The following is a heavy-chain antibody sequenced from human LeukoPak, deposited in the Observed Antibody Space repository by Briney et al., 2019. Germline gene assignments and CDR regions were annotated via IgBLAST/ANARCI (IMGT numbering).Heavy chain of an antibody. D-gene: IGHD6-13*01. V-gene: IGHV1-69*01. CDR2: IIPIFGTA. J-gene: IGHJ4*02. CDR1: GGTFSSYA. Sequence: GASVNVSCKASGGTFSSYAISCVRQAPGQGLEWMGGIIPIFGTANYPKKFQGRVTITAHDSTTTAYIALTSLRSEDPAVYYCESAFLRGSTWYQPSFDYWGQGTLVTVSS. CDR3: ESAFLRGSTWYQPSFDY.